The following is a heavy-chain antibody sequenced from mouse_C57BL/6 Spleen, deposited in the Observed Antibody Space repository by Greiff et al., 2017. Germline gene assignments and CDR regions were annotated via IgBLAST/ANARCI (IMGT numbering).Heavy chain of an antibody. CDR1: GYTFTSYW. CDR2: IYPGNSDT. CDR3: TSSDYDVHFDY. Sequence: EVQLQQSGTVLARPGASVKMSCKTSGYTFTSYWMHWVKQRPGQGLEWIGAIYPGNSDTSYNQKFKGKAKLTAVTSASTAYMELSSLTNEDSAVYYCTSSDYDVHFDYWGQGTTLTVSS. V-gene: IGHV1-5*01. D-gene: IGHD2-4*01. J-gene: IGHJ2*01.